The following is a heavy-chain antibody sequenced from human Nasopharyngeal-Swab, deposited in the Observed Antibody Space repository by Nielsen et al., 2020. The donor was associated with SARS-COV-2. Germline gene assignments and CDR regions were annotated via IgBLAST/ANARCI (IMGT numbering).Heavy chain of an antibody. V-gene: IGHV3-11*04. CDR3: ARDAIVVVPAATYYYYGMDV. J-gene: IGHJ6*02. CDR1: GFTFSDYY. D-gene: IGHD2-2*01. Sequence: GESPKISCAASGFTFSDYYMSWIRQAPGTGLEGVSYISSSGSTIYYADSVKGRFTISRDNAKNSLYLQMNSLRAEDTAVYYCARDAIVVVPAATYYYYGMDVWGQGTTVTVSS. CDR2: ISSSGSTI.